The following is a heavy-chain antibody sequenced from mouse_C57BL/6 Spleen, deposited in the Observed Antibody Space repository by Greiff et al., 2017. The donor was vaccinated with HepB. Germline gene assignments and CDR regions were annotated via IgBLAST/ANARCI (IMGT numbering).Heavy chain of an antibody. CDR2: INPNNGGT. V-gene: IGHV1-22*01. D-gene: IGHD1-1*02. Sequence: EVQLQQSGPELVKPGASVKMSCKASGYTFTDYNMHWVEPSHGKSLEWIGYINPNNGGTSYHQKCKGKATVTVDMSSSPAYMELRSLTAEDSAVYYCARIGVGCCDDWGQGTTLTVAP. CDR3: ARIGVGCCDD. CDR1: GYTFTDYN. J-gene: IGHJ2*01.